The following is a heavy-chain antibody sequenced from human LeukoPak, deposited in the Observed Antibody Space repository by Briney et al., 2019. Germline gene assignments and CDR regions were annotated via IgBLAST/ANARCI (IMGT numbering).Heavy chain of an antibody. J-gene: IGHJ4*02. CDR3: VKDVGASYAFDY. CDR2: INDNGGRT. CDR1: GITLSRVA. Sequence: GGSVTLSGYASGITLSRVAMHWVGTAALQRLRYVSGINDNGGRTQDGDSVKGRFSISTDNATITLHLTMSTLRAADTALYYCVKDVGASYAFDYCGQGILVTVAS. V-gene: IGHV3-64D*09. D-gene: IGHD1-26*01.